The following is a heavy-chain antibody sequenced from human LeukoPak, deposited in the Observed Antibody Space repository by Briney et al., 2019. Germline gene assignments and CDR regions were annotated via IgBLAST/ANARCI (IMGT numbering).Heavy chain of an antibody. V-gene: IGHV3-30*02. Sequence: GGSLRLSCAASGFTFSSYGMHWVRQAPGKGLEWVAFIRYDGSNKYYADPVKGRFTISRDNSKNTLYLQMNSPRAEDTAVYYCAKDWCSGGSCYSCCYYYYGMDVWGQGTTVTVSS. D-gene: IGHD2-15*01. CDR3: AKDWCSGGSCYSCCYYYYGMDV. CDR2: IRYDGSNK. CDR1: GFTFSSYG. J-gene: IGHJ6*02.